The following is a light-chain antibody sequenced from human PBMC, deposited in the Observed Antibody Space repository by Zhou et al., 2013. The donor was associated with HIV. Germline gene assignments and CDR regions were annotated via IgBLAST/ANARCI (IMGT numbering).Light chain of an antibody. CDR2: GPS. CDR1: QSVTSSF. Sequence: EVVLTQSPGTLSLSPGERATLSCRASQSVTSSFLAWYQHKPGQAPRLLIYGPSTRATGIPARFSGSGSGTDFTLTISSLEPEDFAVYYCQQRSNWPMYTFGQGTKLEIK. J-gene: IGKJ2*01. V-gene: IGKV3D-20*02. CDR3: QQRSNWPMYT.